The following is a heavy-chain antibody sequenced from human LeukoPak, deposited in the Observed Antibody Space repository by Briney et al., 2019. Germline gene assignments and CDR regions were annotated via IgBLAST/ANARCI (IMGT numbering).Heavy chain of an antibody. J-gene: IGHJ4*02. Sequence: ASVKVSCKASGYTFTSYGISWVRQAPGQRLEWMGWISAYNGNTNYAQKLQGRVTMTTDTPTSPAYMELRSVRSDDPAVYYCARIMVRGVFDVDYWGQGTLVTVSS. D-gene: IGHD3-10*01. CDR1: GYTFTSYG. CDR2: ISAYNGNT. CDR3: ARIMVRGVFDVDY. V-gene: IGHV1-18*01.